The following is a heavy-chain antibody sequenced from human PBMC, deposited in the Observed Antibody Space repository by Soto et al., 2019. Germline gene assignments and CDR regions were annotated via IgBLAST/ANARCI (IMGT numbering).Heavy chain of an antibody. CDR3: AKSGSSSWYDFDY. J-gene: IGHJ4*02. D-gene: IGHD6-13*01. V-gene: IGHV3-30*18. CDR2: ISYDGSNK. Sequence: GGSLRLSCAASGFTFSSYGMHWVRQAPGKGLEWVAVISYDGSNKYYADSVKGRFTISRDNSKNTLYLQMNSLRAEDTAVYYCAKSGSSSWYDFDYWGQGTLVTVSS. CDR1: GFTFSSYG.